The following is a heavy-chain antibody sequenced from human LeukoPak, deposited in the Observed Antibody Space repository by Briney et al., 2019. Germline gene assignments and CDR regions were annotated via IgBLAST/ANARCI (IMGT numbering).Heavy chain of an antibody. V-gene: IGHV3-7*01. D-gene: IGHD6-19*01. CDR3: AREGSSGWFFDY. CDR1: GFTFSSYW. Sequence: GGSLRLSCAASGFTFSSYWVSWVRQAPGRGLEWVAKINQDGSENYYVDSVKGRFSISRDNAKKSLYLQRNSLRAEDTAVYYCAREGSSGWFFDYWGQGTLVTVSS. CDR2: INQDGSEN. J-gene: IGHJ4*02.